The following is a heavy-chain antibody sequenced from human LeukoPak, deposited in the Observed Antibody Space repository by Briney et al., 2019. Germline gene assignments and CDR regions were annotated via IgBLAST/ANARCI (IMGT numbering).Heavy chain of an antibody. Sequence: PSETLSLTCAVYGGSFSGYYWSWIRQPPGKGLEWIGEINHSGSTNYNPSLKSRVTISVDTSKNQFSLKLSSVTAADTAVYYCARHYAWLVKMDYFDYWGQGTLVTVSS. V-gene: IGHV4-34*01. CDR1: GGSFSGYY. CDR2: INHSGST. CDR3: ARHYAWLVKMDYFDY. D-gene: IGHD6-19*01. J-gene: IGHJ4*02.